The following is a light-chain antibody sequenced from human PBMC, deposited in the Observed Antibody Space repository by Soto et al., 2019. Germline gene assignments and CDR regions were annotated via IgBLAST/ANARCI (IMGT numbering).Light chain of an antibody. V-gene: IGKV3-20*01. J-gene: IGKJ1*01. CDR3: KQYGSSGT. Sequence: EIVLTQSPGTLSLSPGERATLRCXASQDITFYYLAWYQQKPGQAPRXLIYGASRRATGIQDRFSGSGSGTEFTLTIRRLEPEDFAVYYCKQYGSSGTCGQGTKVDIK. CDR2: GAS. CDR1: QDITFYY.